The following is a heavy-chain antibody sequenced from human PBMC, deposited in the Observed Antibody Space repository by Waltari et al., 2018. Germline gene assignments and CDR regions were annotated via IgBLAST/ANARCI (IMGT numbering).Heavy chain of an antibody. V-gene: IGHV6-1*01. D-gene: IGHD1-7*01. CDR2: TYYRSKLYN. CDR1: GDSVSSNSAA. CDR3: ASLFLATGTTGYFQH. Sequence: QVQLQQSGPGLVKPSQTLSLTCAISGDSVSSNSAAWNWIRQSPSRGLEWLGRTYYRSKLYNDYAVSLKSRITINPNPSKNQFSLRLNSVTPEDTAVYYCASLFLATGTTGYFQHWGQGTLVTVSS. J-gene: IGHJ1*01.